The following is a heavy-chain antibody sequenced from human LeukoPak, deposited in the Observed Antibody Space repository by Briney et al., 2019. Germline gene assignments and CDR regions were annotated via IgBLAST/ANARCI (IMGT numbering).Heavy chain of an antibody. CDR3: ARDSYDILTGFQ. D-gene: IGHD3-9*01. V-gene: IGHV1-2*02. CDR1: GYTFTGYY. J-gene: IGHJ4*02. CDR2: INPNSGGT. Sequence: ASVTVSCKASGYTFTGYYMHWVRQAPGQGLEWMGWINPNSGGTKYAEKFQGRVTMTRDTSISTAYMELSRLRSDDTAVFYCARDSYDILTGFQWGQGTLVTVSS.